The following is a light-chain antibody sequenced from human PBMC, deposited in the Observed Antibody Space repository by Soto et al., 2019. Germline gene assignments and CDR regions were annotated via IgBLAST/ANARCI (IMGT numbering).Light chain of an antibody. CDR2: DAS. J-gene: IGKJ1*01. CDR3: QQYSSWLWT. V-gene: IGKV1-5*01. Sequence: DIQMTQSPSTLSASVGDRVTITCRASQSISSWLAWYQQKPGKSPKLLIYDASSLESGVPSRFSGSGSGTEFTLTIASLQSEDFAVYYCQQYSSWLWTFGQGTKVDI. CDR1: QSISSW.